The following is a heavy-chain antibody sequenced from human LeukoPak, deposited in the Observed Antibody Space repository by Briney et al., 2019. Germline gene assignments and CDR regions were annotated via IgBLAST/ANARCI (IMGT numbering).Heavy chain of an antibody. Sequence: SETLSLTCTVSGSSFSSYHWSWIRPPPGKGLEWIGYIYYSGSTKYNPSLKGRVTISLDTSKNQFSLKLSSVTAADTAVYYCARVDYYISGSYYFDYWGQGTLVTVSS. CDR2: IYYSGST. CDR1: GSSFSSYH. J-gene: IGHJ4*02. V-gene: IGHV4-59*01. D-gene: IGHD3-10*01. CDR3: ARVDYYISGSYYFDY.